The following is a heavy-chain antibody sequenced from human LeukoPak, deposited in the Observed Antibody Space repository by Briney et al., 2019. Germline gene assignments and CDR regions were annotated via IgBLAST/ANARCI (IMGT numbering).Heavy chain of an antibody. CDR1: GGTFSSYA. V-gene: IGHV1-69*04. CDR3: ARDHYGSGSLAAFDI. D-gene: IGHD3-10*01. Sequence: EASVKVSCKASGGTFSSYAISWVRQAPGQGLEWMGRIIPILGIANYAQKFQGRVTITADKSTSTAYMELSSLRSEDTAVYYCARDHYGSGSLAAFDIWGQGTMVTVSS. J-gene: IGHJ3*02. CDR2: IIPILGIA.